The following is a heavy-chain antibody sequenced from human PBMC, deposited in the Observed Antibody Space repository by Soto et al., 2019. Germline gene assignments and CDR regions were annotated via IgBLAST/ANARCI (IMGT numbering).Heavy chain of an antibody. V-gene: IGHV4-39*01. D-gene: IGHD4-17*01. Sequence: PSETLSLTCTVSGGSISSSSYYWGWIRQPPGKGLEWIGSIYYRGSTYYNPSLKSRVTISVDTSKNQFSLKLSSVTAADTAVYYCASDYGGTTAYYYYGMDVWGQGTTVTVSS. CDR2: IYYRGST. CDR1: GGSISSSSYY. CDR3: ASDYGGTTAYYYYGMDV. J-gene: IGHJ6*02.